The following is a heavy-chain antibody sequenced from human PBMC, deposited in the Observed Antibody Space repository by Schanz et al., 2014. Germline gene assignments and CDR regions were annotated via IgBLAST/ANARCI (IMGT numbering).Heavy chain of an antibody. J-gene: IGHJ5*02. V-gene: IGHV1-18*01. D-gene: IGHD3-9*01. CDR3: AKAEYDILTDSYSRLDP. CDR1: GYTFTSYG. Sequence: QVQLVQSGAEVKKPGASVKVSCKASGYTFTSYGISWVRQAPGQGLEWMGWISAYNGNTKYGQKVQGRVTMTADTSTNTAYMELRSLRSDDTAVYYCAKAEYDILTDSYSRLDPWGQGTLXTVSS. CDR2: ISAYNGNT.